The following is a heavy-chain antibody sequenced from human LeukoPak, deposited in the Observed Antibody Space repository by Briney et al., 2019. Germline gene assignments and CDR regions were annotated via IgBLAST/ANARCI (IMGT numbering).Heavy chain of an antibody. CDR3: TRDLVDPKYGDYVYYYYYMDV. CDR1: GFTFSSYG. Sequence: GGSLRLSCAASGFTFSSYGMSWVRQAPGKGLEWVGFIRSKAYGGTTEYAASVKGRFTISRDDSKSTAYLQMNSLKTEDTAVYYCTRDLVDPKYGDYVYYYYYMDVWGKGTTVTVSS. V-gene: IGHV3-49*04. D-gene: IGHD4-17*01. J-gene: IGHJ6*03. CDR2: IRSKAYGGTT.